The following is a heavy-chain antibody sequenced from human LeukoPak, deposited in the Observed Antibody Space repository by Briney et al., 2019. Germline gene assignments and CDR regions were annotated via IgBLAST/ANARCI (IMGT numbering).Heavy chain of an antibody. CDR2: ISAYNGNT. CDR1: GYTFTSYG. Sequence: ASVKVSCKASGYTFTSYGISWVRQAPGQGLEWMGWISAYNGNTNYAQELQGRVTMTTDTSTSTAYMELRSLRSDDTAVYYCARVRYDFWSGRPTRGFDPWGQGTLVTVSS. D-gene: IGHD3-3*01. V-gene: IGHV1-18*01. CDR3: ARVRYDFWSGRPTRGFDP. J-gene: IGHJ5*02.